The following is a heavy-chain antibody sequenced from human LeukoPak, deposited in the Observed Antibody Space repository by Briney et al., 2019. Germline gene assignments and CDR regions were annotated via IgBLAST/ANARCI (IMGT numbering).Heavy chain of an antibody. J-gene: IGHJ5*02. D-gene: IGHD3-16*02. CDR1: GGSFSGYY. Sequence: PSETLSLTCAVYGGSFSGYYWSWIRQPPGKGLEWIGEINHSGSTNYNPSLKSRVTISVDTSKNQFSLKLSSVTAADTAVYYCARGLPVTDYVWGSYRSNWFDPWGQGTLVTVSS. V-gene: IGHV4-34*01. CDR2: INHSGST. CDR3: ARGLPVTDYVWGSYRSNWFDP.